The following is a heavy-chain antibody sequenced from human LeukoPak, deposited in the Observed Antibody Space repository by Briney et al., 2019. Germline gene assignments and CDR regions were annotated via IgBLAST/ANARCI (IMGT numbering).Heavy chain of an antibody. Sequence: GESLKISCKGSGYSFTNYWIGWVRQMPGKGLEWLGFIYPGDSDTKYSPSFQGQVTISADKSISTAYLQWSSLKASDTAMYYWARRGEEGETSEYFQNWGQGTLVIVSS. CDR1: GYSFTNYW. J-gene: IGHJ1*01. CDR2: IYPGDSDT. CDR3: ARRGEEGETSEYFQN. D-gene: IGHD3-10*01. V-gene: IGHV5-51*01.